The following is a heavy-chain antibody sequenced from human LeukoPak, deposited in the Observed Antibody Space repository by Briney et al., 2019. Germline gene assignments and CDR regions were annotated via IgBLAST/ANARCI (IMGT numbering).Heavy chain of an antibody. D-gene: IGHD1-26*01. CDR1: GFTFTSSA. Sequence: GASVKVSCKASGFTFTSSAMQWVRQARGQRLEWIGWIFVGSGNTNYAQKFQERVTITRDMSTSTAYMELSSLRSEDTAVYYCAAIDPSGSYYFDYWGQGTLVTVSS. J-gene: IGHJ4*02. V-gene: IGHV1-58*02. CDR3: AAIDPSGSYYFDY. CDR2: IFVGSGNT.